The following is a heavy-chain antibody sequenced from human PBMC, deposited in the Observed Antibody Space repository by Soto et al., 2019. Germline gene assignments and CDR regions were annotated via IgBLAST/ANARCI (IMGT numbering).Heavy chain of an antibody. V-gene: IGHV3-23*01. CDR2: ISGSGVST. CDR3: AKVYYDIGSSYYGSFDF. CDR1: GFTFSSYS. J-gene: IGHJ4*02. Sequence: PGGSLTLSCAASGFTFSSYSMSWVRQAPGKGLEWVSAISGSGVSTYYAASVNGLFTISRNNSKSSPYLLKTSLGADDTVVYCGAKVYYDIGSSYYGSFDFWGQGILVTVSS. D-gene: IGHD3-3*01.